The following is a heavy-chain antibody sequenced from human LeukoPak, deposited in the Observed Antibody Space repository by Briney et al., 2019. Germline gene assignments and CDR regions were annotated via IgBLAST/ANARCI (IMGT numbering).Heavy chain of an antibody. V-gene: IGHV4-4*07. CDR3: ARGDGYNSGSFDY. J-gene: IGHJ4*02. CDR2: IYTIGGT. D-gene: IGHD5-24*01. CDR1: GDSISTHY. Sequence: SETLSLTCIVSGDSISTHYWSWLRQPAGKGLEWIGRIYTIGGTDYNPSLRSQVTISVDTSKNQFSLKLNSVTAADTAIYYCARGDGYNSGSFDYWGPGTLVTVSS.